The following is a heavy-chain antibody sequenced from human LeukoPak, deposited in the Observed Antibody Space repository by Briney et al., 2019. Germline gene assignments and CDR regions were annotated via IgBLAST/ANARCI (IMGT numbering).Heavy chain of an antibody. CDR2: IIPIFGTA. V-gene: IGHV1-69*05. D-gene: IGHD3-22*01. J-gene: IGHJ4*02. CDR1: GGTFSSYA. CDR3: ASGDSSGYRGDY. Sequence: SVKVSCKASGGTFSSYAISWVRQAPGQGLEWMGGIIPIFGTANYAQKFQGRVTITTDESTSTAYMELSSLRSEDTAVYYCASGDSSGYRGDYWGQGTLVTVSS.